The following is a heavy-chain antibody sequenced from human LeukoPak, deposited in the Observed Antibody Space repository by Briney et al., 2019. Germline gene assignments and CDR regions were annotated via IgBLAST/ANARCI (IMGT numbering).Heavy chain of an antibody. D-gene: IGHD1-26*01. CDR1: AFTFSGSA. CDR2: IRSKANSYAT. V-gene: IGHV3-73*01. CDR3: TKGSYYTWATGY. Sequence: GGSLKLSCAASAFTFSGSAMHWVRQASGKGLEWVGRIRSKANSYATAYAASVKGRFTISRDDSKNTAYLQMNSLKTEDTAVYYCTKGSYYTWATGYWGQGTLVTVSS. J-gene: IGHJ4*02.